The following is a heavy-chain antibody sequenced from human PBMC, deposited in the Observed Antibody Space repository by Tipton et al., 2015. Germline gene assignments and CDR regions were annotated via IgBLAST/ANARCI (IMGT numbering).Heavy chain of an antibody. Sequence: QSGAEVKKPGASVKVSCKASGYTFTIYDITWVRQVPGQGLEWMGWISPYNGNTNYAQKLQGRVTMTTDTSTSTAYMELRSLRSDDTAVYYCARGGIAAAGKDFDYWGQGTLVTVSS. CDR1: GYTFTIYD. CDR3: ARGGIAAAGKDFDY. D-gene: IGHD6-13*01. CDR2: ISPYNGNT. V-gene: IGHV1-18*01. J-gene: IGHJ4*02.